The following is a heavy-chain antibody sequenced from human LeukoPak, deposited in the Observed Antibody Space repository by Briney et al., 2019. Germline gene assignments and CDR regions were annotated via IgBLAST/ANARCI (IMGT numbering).Heavy chain of an antibody. CDR2: IYYSGST. D-gene: IGHD3-22*01. J-gene: IGHJ3*02. V-gene: IGHV4-39*01. CDR3: ARGSPTYYYDSSGSGRGTAAFDI. CDR1: GGSISSSSYY. Sequence: SETLSLTCTVSGGSISSSSYYWGWIRQPPGKGLEWIGSIYYSGSTYYNPSLKSRVTISVDTSKNQFSLKLSSVTAADTAVYYCARGSPTYYYDSSGSGRGTAAFDIWGQGTMVTVSS.